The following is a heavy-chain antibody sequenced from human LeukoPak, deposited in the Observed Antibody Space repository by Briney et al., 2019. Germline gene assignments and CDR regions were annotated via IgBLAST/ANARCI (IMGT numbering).Heavy chain of an antibody. D-gene: IGHD3-10*01. CDR3: LRDWYGSGSYWQIRESYFDY. CDR2: IKSKTDGGTT. Sequence: PGGSLRLSCAASGFTISNAWMSWVRQAPGKGLEWVGRIKSKTDGGTTDYAAPVKGRFTISRDDSKNTLYLQMNSLKTEDTAVYYCLRDWYGSGSYWQIRESYFDYWGQGTLVTVSS. CDR1: GFTISNAW. V-gene: IGHV3-15*01. J-gene: IGHJ4*02.